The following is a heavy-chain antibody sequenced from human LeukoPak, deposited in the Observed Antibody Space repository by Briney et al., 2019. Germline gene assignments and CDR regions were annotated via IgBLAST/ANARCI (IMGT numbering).Heavy chain of an antibody. CDR3: ARVYGYNPDFDY. CDR2: INPNTGGT. CDR1: GYTFTSYY. D-gene: IGHD5-24*01. Sequence: ASVKVSCKASGYTFTSYYMHWVRQAPGQWLEWMGRINPNTGGTNYAQNFQGRVTMTRDTSISTAYMELTSLRSDDTAVYYCARVYGYNPDFDYWGQGTLVTVSS. J-gene: IGHJ4*02. V-gene: IGHV1-2*06.